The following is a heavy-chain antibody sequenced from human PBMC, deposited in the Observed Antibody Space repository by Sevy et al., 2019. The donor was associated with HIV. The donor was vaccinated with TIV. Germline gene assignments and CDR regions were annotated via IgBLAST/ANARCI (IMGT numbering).Heavy chain of an antibody. CDR2: INHSGGT. V-gene: IGHV4-34*01. CDR1: GGSFSGYY. CDR3: ARHCTGSSCSHAFNI. D-gene: IGHD2-15*01. J-gene: IGHJ3*02. Sequence: SQTLSLTCAVYGGSFSGYYWSWIRQPPGKGLEWIGEINHSGGTNYNPSLKSRVTISVDTSKNQFSLKLNSVTAADTAVYYCARHCTGSSCSHAFNIWGQGTMVTISS.